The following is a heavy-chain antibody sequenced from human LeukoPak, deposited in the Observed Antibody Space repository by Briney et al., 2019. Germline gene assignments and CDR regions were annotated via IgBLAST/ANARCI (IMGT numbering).Heavy chain of an antibody. CDR1: GFTFSSYG. CDR2: ISGSGGST. V-gene: IGHV3-23*01. Sequence: QPGGSLRLSCAAYGFTFSSYGMSWVRQAPGKGLEWVSAISGSGGSTYYADSVKGRFTISRDNSKNTLYLQMNSLRAEDTAVYYCARDSGRLLWFGEYHYWGQGTLVTVSS. CDR3: ARDSGRLLWFGEYHY. D-gene: IGHD3-10*01. J-gene: IGHJ4*02.